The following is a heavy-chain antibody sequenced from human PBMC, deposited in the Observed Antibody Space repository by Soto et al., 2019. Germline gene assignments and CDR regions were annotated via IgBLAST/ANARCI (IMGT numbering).Heavy chain of an antibody. CDR1: GFTFSKAW. Sequence: EVQLVESGGGLVKPGGSLRLSCAASGFTFSKAWMSWVRQAPGKGPVWVGRVKSKTDGATTGYATPERGRFTISRDDSKNMLYLQMNSQQTEDTGLYYCTADGRRTDVWGFDPWGQGTLVTVSS. V-gene: IGHV3-15*01. D-gene: IGHD1-26*01. CDR3: TADGRRTDVWGFDP. J-gene: IGHJ5*02. CDR2: VKSKTDGATT.